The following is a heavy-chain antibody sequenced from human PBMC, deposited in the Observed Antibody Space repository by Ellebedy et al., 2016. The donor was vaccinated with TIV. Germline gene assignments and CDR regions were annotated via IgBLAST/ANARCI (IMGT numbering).Heavy chain of an antibody. CDR3: AKGSAGTAAGCFDY. D-gene: IGHD6-13*01. J-gene: IGHJ4*02. CDR1: GFTFSSYA. CDR2: ISGSGGSK. V-gene: IGHV3-23*01. Sequence: GGSLRLXXAASGFTFSSYAMSWVRQAPGKGLEWVSAISGSGGSKYYADSVKGRFTISRDNSQNTLYLQMNSLRAEDTAVYYCAKGSAGTAAGCFDYWGQGTLVTVSS.